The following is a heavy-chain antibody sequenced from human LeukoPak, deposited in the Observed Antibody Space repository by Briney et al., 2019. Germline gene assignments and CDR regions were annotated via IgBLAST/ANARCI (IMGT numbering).Heavy chain of an antibody. CDR3: AKEGYADAFDI. Sequence: GGSLRLSCAASGFTFSSYGMHWVRQAPGKGLEWVAVISYDGSNKYYADFVKGRFTISRDNSKNTLYLQMNSLRAEDTAVYYCAKEGYADAFDIWGQGTMVTVSS. D-gene: IGHD1-1*01. CDR1: GFTFSSYG. V-gene: IGHV3-30*18. J-gene: IGHJ3*02. CDR2: ISYDGSNK.